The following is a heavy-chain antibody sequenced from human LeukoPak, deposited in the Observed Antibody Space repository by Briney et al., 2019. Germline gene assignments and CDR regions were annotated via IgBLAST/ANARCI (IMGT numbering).Heavy chain of an antibody. D-gene: IGHD5-24*01. J-gene: IGHJ3*02. CDR3: ARAGRDGYSPASDSFDI. CDR1: GASITTTLYY. CDR2: FYYGGIT. V-gene: IGHV4-39*07. Sequence: SETLSLTCTVSGASITTTLYYWVWARQSPGKGLEWIGSFYYGGITYYHPSLKSRVTVSADTSRSQFSLKLISVTAADTAVYYCARAGRDGYSPASDSFDIWGQGKTVTVSS.